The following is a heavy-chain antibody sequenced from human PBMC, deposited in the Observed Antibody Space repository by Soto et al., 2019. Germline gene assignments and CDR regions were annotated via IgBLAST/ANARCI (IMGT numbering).Heavy chain of an antibody. CDR1: GFPFSSYA. D-gene: IGHD2-2*01. V-gene: IGHV3-23*01. CDR2: ISGSGGST. Sequence: GGSLILSCAASGFPFSSYAMSWVRQAPGKGLEWVSAISGSGGSTYYADSVKVRFTISRDNSKNTLYLQMNSLRAEDTAVYYCAKGKYRFDYWGQGTLVTVSS. J-gene: IGHJ4*02. CDR3: AKGKYRFDY.